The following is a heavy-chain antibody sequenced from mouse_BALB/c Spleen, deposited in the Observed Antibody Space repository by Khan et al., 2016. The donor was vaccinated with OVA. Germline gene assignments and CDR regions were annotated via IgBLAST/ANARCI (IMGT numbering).Heavy chain of an antibody. CDR3: ANPGQLGLRGWLTY. V-gene: IGHV1S45*01. D-gene: IGHD3-1*01. CDR1: GYTFTNHH. CDR2: INPYNDYT. J-gene: IGHJ3*01. Sequence: VQLQQSGAELVRPGASVKISCKAFGYTFTNHHINWVKQRPGPGLDWIGYINPYNDYTNYNQKFKGTATLTVDKSSSPAYMELSSLTSAASVVPYCANPGQLGLRGWLTYGGQGTLVTVSA.